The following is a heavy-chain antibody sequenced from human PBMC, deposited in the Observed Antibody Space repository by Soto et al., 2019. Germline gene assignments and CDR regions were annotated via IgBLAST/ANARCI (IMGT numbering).Heavy chain of an antibody. D-gene: IGHD3-3*01. J-gene: IGHJ6*02. CDR2: IIPIFGTA. Sequence: SVKVSCKASGGTFSSYAISWVRQAPGQGLEWMGGIIPIFGTANYAQKFQGRVTITADDSTSTAYMELSSLRSEDTAVYYCAREGNFYDFWSGYSPRYYYGMDVWGQGTTVTVSS. CDR1: GGTFSSYA. CDR3: AREGNFYDFWSGYSPRYYYGMDV. V-gene: IGHV1-69*13.